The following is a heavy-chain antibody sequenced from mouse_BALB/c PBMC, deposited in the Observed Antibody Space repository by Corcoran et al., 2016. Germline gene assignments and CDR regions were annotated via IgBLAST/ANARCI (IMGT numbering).Heavy chain of an antibody. Sequence: LVKTGASVKISCKASGYSFTGYYMRWVKQSHGKSLEWIGDISCYNGATSYNKKFKGKATFTVDTSSSTAYMQFKSLTSEDSAFYYCARGGVGTAKASWFAYWGQGTPVTVSS. V-gene: IGHV1S34*01. D-gene: IGHD1-2*01. J-gene: IGHJ3*01. CDR3: ARGGVGTAKASWFAY. CDR2: ISCYNGAT. CDR1: GYSFTGYY.